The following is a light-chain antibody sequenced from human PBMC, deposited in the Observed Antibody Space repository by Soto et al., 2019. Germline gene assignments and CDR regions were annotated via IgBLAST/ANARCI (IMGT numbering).Light chain of an antibody. CDR2: EVT. V-gene: IGLV2-8*01. CDR3: SSYTAGNASYV. CDR1: SSDVGGYDY. J-gene: IGLJ1*01. Sequence: QSVLTQPPSASGSPGQSVTISCTGTSSDVGGYDYVSWYQQHPGKATKLRIYEVTIRPSGGSDRFYCSKYGNTASLTVLGLQAEHEAHYSCSSYTAGNASYVFGTETKVTLL.